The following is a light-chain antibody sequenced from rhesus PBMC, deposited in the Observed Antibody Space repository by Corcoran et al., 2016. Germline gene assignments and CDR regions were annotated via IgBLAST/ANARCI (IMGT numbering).Light chain of an antibody. CDR3: QHGYGTPLT. CDR1: ENVNNY. J-gene: IGKJ4*01. V-gene: IGKV1-74*01. Sequence: DIQMTQSPSSLSASVGDRVTITCRASENVNNYLNWYQQKPGKAPKLLIYKASTLQRCVPSRFSGSGSGTDYTFTISSRQPEDVATYYCQHGYGTPLTFGGGTKVELK. CDR2: KAS.